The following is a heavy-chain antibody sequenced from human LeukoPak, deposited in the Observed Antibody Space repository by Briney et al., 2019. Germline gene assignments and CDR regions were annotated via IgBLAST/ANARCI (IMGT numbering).Heavy chain of an antibody. D-gene: IGHD1-26*01. Sequence: GASVKVSCKASGYTFTGYYMHWVRQAPGQGLEWMGWINPNSGGTNYAQKFQGRVTMTRDTSISTAYMELSRLRSDDTAVYYCARIVTPTKPIVGAQTAAFDIWGQGTMVTVSS. CDR3: ARIVTPTKPIVGAQTAAFDI. CDR1: GYTFTGYY. J-gene: IGHJ3*02. CDR2: INPNSGGT. V-gene: IGHV1-2*02.